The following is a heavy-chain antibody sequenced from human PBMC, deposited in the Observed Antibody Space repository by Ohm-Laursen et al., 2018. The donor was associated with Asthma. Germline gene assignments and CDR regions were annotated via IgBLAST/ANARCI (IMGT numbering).Heavy chain of an antibody. Sequence: SLRLSCTASGFTFSSNAMHWVRQAPGKGLEWVAVISYDGSNKYYADSVKGRFTISRDNAKNSLYLQMNSLRAEDTAVYYCARDCVCSSWGLSMDVWGQGTTVTVSS. CDR2: ISYDGSNK. CDR1: GFTFSSNA. V-gene: IGHV3-30-3*01. CDR3: ARDCVCSSWGLSMDV. J-gene: IGHJ6*02. D-gene: IGHD6-13*01.